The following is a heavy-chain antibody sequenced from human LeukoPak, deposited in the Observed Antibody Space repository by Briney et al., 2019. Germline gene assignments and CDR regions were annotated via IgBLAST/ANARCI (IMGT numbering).Heavy chain of an antibody. V-gene: IGHV3-30*04. J-gene: IGHJ6*04. CDR2: ISYDGNNK. CDR3: AELGITMIGGV. Sequence: PGGSLRLSCAASGFTFSSYAMHWVRQAPGKGLEWVALISYDGNNKYYANSVKGRFTISRDNAKKSLYLQMNSLRAEDTAVYYCAELGITMIGGVWGKGTTVTISS. D-gene: IGHD3-10*02. CDR1: GFTFSSYA.